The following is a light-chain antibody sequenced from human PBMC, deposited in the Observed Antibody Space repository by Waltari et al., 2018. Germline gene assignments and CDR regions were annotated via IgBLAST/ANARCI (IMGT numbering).Light chain of an antibody. V-gene: IGKV3-11*01. CDR1: QSVSSY. CDR2: DAS. CDR3: QQRSDWPGLT. J-gene: IGKJ4*01. Sequence: EIVLTQSPATLSLSPGDRATLSCRASQSVSSYLAWYQQKPGQAPRLLIYDASNRATGIPARFSGSGSGTDFTLTISSLEPEDFALYYCQQRSDWPGLTFGGGTKVDIK.